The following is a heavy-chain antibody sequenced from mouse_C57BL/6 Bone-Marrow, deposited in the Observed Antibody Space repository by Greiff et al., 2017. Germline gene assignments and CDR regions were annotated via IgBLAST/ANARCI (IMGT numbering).Heavy chain of an antibody. CDR3: ARPPHYGNYPWFAY. CDR2: IYPRSGNT. J-gene: IGHJ3*01. V-gene: IGHV1-81*01. CDR1: GYTFTSYG. Sequence: QVQLQQSGAELARPGASVKLSCKASGYTFTSYGISWVKQRTGQGLEWIGEIYPRSGNTYYNEKFKGKATLAADKSSSTAYMELRSLTSEDSAVYFCARPPHYGNYPWFAYWDQGTRVTVTA. D-gene: IGHD2-1*01.